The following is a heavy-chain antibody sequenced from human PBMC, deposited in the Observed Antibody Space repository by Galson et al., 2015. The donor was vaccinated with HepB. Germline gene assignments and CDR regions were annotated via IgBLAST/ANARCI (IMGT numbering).Heavy chain of an antibody. V-gene: IGHV5-51*01. D-gene: IGHD3-10*01. CDR2: IYPGDSDT. CDR1: GYSFTSYW. J-gene: IGHJ3*02. Sequence: QSGAEVTKPGESLKISCKGSGYSFTSYWIGWVRQMPGKGLGWMGIIYPGDSDTRYSPSFQGQVTISADKSISTAYLQWSSLKASDTAMYYCARQGITMVRGVNDAFDIWGQGTMVTVSS. CDR3: ARQGITMVRGVNDAFDI.